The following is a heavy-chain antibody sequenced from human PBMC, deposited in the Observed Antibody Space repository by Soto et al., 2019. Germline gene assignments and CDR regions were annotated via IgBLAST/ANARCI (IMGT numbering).Heavy chain of an antibody. Sequence: QLQLQESGPGLVKPSETLSLTCTVSGGSIGTSGYYWGWLRQPPGKGMHWIGNIHYSGSASYSPSTNITIPSPARTATDQFSPNLTSVTAAATAVYTCGGGYPWVGFDYWCQGTLGSVCS. CDR1: GGSIGTSGYY. CDR2: IHYSGSA. V-gene: IGHV4-39*01. J-gene: IGHJ4*02. CDR3: GGGYPWVGFDY. D-gene: IGHD3-22*01.